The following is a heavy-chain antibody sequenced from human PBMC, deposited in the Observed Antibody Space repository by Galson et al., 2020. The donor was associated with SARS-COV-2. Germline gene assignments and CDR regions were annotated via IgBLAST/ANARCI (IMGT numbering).Heavy chain of an antibody. V-gene: IGHV4-59*08. CDR3: VRHRLGLPVH. J-gene: IGHJ4*02. Sequence: SETLSLTCTVSGGSIRDYYWSWLRQPPANTLEWIGFIYSDGRTIYSPSLKSRVTLSVDISKNHFSLRLTSMTAADTAVYYCVRHRLGLPVHWGQGTLFTVSS. CDR1: GGSIRDYY. CDR2: IYSDGRT.